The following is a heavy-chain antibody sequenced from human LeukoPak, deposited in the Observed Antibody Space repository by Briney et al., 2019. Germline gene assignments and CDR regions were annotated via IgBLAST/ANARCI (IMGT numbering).Heavy chain of an antibody. D-gene: IGHD6-19*01. CDR3: ARVTAVVGGFPFDY. CDR2: IRYDGSNK. CDR1: GFTFSSYG. J-gene: IGHJ4*02. V-gene: IGHV3-30*02. Sequence: GGSLRLSCAASGFTFSSYGMHWVRQAPGKGLEWVAFIRYDGSNKYYADSVKGRFTISRDNSKNTLYLQMNSLRAEDTAVYYCARVTAVVGGFPFDYWGQGTLVTVSS.